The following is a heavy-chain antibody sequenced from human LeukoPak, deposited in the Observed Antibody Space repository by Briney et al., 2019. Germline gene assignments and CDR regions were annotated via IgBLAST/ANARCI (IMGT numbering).Heavy chain of an antibody. J-gene: IGHJ4*02. V-gene: IGHV3-15*01. CDR3: TTHINTIYDRVD. CDR2: SRSRSDGGTT. CDR1: GVSFSDAW. Sequence: GGSLRLSCAVSGVSFSDAWMTWVRQVPGKGLEWVGLSRSRSDGGTTEYSAPVKGRFIISRDDSKNTLFLQMNSLKTEDTGVYYCTTHINTIYDRVDWGRGTLVTVSS. D-gene: IGHD5/OR15-5a*01.